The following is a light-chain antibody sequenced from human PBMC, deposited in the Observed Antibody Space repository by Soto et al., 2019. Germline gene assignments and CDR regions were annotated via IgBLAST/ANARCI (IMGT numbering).Light chain of an antibody. Sequence: QSALTQPPSASGSPGQSVTISCTGTSSDVGGYNYVSWYQQHPGKAPKLMIYEVSKRPSGVPDRFSGSKSGNTASLTVSGLQAEDEADYYCCSYAGSNSFGVFGGGTKLTVL. V-gene: IGLV2-8*01. J-gene: IGLJ3*02. CDR3: CSYAGSNSFGV. CDR1: SSDVGGYNY. CDR2: EVS.